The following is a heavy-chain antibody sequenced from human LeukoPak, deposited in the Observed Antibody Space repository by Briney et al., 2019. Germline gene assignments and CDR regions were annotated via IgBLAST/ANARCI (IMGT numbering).Heavy chain of an antibody. CDR1: GFTFSNYW. V-gene: IGHV3-74*01. CDR2: INSDGSST. D-gene: IGHD6-6*01. Sequence: GGSLRLSCAASGFTFSNYWMHWVRQAPGKGLVWVSRINSDGSSTSYADSVKGRFTISRDNAKNTLYLQMNSLRAEDTAVYYCARVLTAARPFDYWGQGTLVTVSS. CDR3: ARVLTAARPFDY. J-gene: IGHJ4*02.